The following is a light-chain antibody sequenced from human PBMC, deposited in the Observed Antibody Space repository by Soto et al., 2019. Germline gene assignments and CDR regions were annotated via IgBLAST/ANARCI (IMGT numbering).Light chain of an antibody. J-gene: IGLJ1*01. Sequence: QSALTQPASVSGSPGQSIAISCTGTSSDVGAYDYVSWYQQHPDKAPKLIIYEVSNRPSGVSHRFSASKYVNTATLTISGLQAEDEADYYCSSYTSSSTRVFGTGTKATVL. CDR2: EVS. CDR1: SSDVGAYDY. V-gene: IGLV2-14*03. CDR3: SSYTSSSTRV.